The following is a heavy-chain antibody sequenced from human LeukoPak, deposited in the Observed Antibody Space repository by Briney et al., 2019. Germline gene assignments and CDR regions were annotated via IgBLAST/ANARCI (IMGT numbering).Heavy chain of an antibody. Sequence: GGSLRLSCAASGFTFSNYAMSWVRQAPGKGLEWVSALSGSGGSTYYADSVKGRFSISRDNSKNTLYLQMSSLRAEDTAVYYCAKVPTYYYGSGSSYYFDYWGQGTLVTVSS. V-gene: IGHV3-23*01. CDR3: AKVPTYYYGSGSSYYFDY. J-gene: IGHJ4*02. D-gene: IGHD3-10*01. CDR2: LSGSGGST. CDR1: GFTFSNYA.